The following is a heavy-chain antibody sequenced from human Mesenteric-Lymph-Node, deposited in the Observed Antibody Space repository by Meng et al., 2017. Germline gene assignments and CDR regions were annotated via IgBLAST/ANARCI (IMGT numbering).Heavy chain of an antibody. CDR1: GYTFTSYA. D-gene: IGHD5-24*01. V-gene: IGHV7-4-1*02. J-gene: IGHJ4*02. CDR2: IDPNTGNP. Sequence: QVQLVQSGSELKQPGASVKVSCSPSGYTFTSYAINWVRQAPGQGPDWMGWIDPNTGNPTYDQGFTGRFVFSLDTSVSTAYLQINSLRADDTAVYYCARDSPLDGYSLLDYWGQGTLVTVSS. CDR3: ARDSPLDGYSLLDY.